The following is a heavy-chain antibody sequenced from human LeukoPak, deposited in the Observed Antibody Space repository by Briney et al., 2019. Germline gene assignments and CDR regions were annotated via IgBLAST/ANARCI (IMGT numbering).Heavy chain of an antibody. CDR3: APLAVAGPGSDY. CDR2: VSRSGGST. CDR1: GFTFSTYG. Sequence: GGSLRLSCAASGFTFSTYGMSWVRQAPGKGLEWVSSVSRSGGSTYYADSVKGRFTISRDNSKNTLDLQMNSLRAEDTAVYYCAPLAVAGPGSDYWGQGTLVTVSS. V-gene: IGHV3-23*01. J-gene: IGHJ4*02. D-gene: IGHD6-19*01.